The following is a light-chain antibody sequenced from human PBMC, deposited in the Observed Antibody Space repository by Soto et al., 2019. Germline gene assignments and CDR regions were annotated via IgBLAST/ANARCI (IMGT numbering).Light chain of an antibody. CDR3: LQDHDDSWT. J-gene: IGKJ1*01. V-gene: IGKV1-5*01. CDR1: QSISSW. Sequence: DIQMTQSPSTLSASVGDTVTITCRASQSISSWLAWYQQKPGKAPTLLIYAASNLQSGVPSRFRGSRSGTEFTLTVSSLQPADFATYYCLQDHDDSWTFGQGTKVDI. CDR2: AAS.